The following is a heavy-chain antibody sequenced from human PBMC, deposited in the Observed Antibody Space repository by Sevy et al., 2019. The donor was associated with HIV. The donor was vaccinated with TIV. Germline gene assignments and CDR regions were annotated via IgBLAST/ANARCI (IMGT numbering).Heavy chain of an antibody. Sequence: GGSLRLSCAASGFTFTNYWMHWVRQAPGKGLVWVSRINSDGSITTYADFLKGRFTIARHNAKNTLYLQMNSLRAEDTAVYYCVYYDFWSGSSEYYMDVWGKGTTVTVSS. CDR2: INSDGSIT. J-gene: IGHJ6*03. CDR3: VYYDFWSGSSEYYMDV. CDR1: GFTFTNYW. D-gene: IGHD3-3*01. V-gene: IGHV3-74*01.